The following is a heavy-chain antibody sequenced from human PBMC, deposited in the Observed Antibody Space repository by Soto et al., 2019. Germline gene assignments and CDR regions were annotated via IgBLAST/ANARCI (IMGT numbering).Heavy chain of an antibody. CDR1: GYTFTGYY. V-gene: IGHV1-69*13. CDR3: ARDLGYYYDSSGYHTDIDY. J-gene: IGHJ4*02. D-gene: IGHD3-22*01. Sequence: SVKVSCKASGYTFTGYYMHWVRQAPGQGLEWMGGIIPIFGTANYAQKFQGRVTITADESTSTAYMELSSLRSEDTAVYYCARDLGYYYDSSGYHTDIDYWGQGTLVTVSS. CDR2: IIPIFGTA.